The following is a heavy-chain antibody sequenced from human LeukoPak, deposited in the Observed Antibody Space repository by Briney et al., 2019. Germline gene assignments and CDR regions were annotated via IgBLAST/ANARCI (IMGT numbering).Heavy chain of an antibody. CDR2: IGAYNGNT. D-gene: IGHD3-10*01. V-gene: IGHV1-18*01. CDR1: GYTFTSYG. J-gene: IGHJ4*02. CDR3: ARSCLWFGEFAVGYFDY. Sequence: GASVKVSCKASGYTFTSYGISWVRQAPGQGPEWMRWIGAYNGNTYYAQNLQGRVTMTTDTSTSTAYMELRSLRSDDTAVYYCARSCLWFGEFAVGYFDYWGQGTLVTVSS.